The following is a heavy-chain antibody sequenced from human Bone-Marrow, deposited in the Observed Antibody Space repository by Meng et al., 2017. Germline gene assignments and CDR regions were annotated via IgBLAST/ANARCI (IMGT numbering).Heavy chain of an antibody. Sequence: GESLKISCAASGFTFNSYAMSWVRQAPEKGLEWVSTINGGGVNTYYADSVKGRFTISRDNSKNTLYLQMNSLRAEDTAVYYCAKDGRYYDSSGNKWVHEYYYYYGMDVWGQGTTVTVSS. CDR2: INGGGVNT. J-gene: IGHJ6*02. CDR1: GFTFNSYA. D-gene: IGHD3-22*01. CDR3: AKDGRYYDSSGNKWVHEYYYYYGMDV. V-gene: IGHV3-23*01.